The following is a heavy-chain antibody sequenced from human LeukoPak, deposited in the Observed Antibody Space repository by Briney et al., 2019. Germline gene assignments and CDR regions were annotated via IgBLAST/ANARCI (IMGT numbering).Heavy chain of an antibody. CDR3: AREKPVTYYFDY. Sequence: SQALSHTCAVSGGSISSGGYSWSWIRQPPGKGLEWIGYIYHSGSTYYNPSLKSRVTISVDRSKNQFSLKLSSVTAADTAVYYCAREKPVTYYFDYWGQGTLVTVSS. CDR1: GGSISSGGYS. J-gene: IGHJ4*02. D-gene: IGHD4-17*01. CDR2: IYHSGST. V-gene: IGHV4-30-2*01.